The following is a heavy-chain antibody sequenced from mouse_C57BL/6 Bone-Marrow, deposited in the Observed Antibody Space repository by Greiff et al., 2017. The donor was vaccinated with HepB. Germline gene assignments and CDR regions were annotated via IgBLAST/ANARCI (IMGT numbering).Heavy chain of an antibody. CDR1: GYTFTSYW. J-gene: IGHJ4*01. D-gene: IGHD1-1*01. CDR2: IDPSDSDT. Sequence: QVQLQQPGAELVMPGASVKLSCKASGYTFTSYWMHWVKQRPGQGLEWIGEIDPSDSDTNYNQKFKVKSTLTVDKSSSTAYMQLSSLTSEDSAVYYCARDYYGSPYAMDYWGQGTSVTVSS. V-gene: IGHV1-69*01. CDR3: ARDYYGSPYAMDY.